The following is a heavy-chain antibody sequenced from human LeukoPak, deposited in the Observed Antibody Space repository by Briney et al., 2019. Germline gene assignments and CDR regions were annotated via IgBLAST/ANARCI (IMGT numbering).Heavy chain of an antibody. J-gene: IGHJ4*02. CDR3: ARDSRGYYDSSGYFDY. V-gene: IGHV4-61*03. CDR1: GDSVSSDSYY. D-gene: IGHD3-22*01. Sequence: PSETLSLTCTVSGDSVSSDSYYWSWIRQPPGKGLEWIAYIYYSGTTKYNPSLKSRVTIAVDTSKNHFSLKLSPVTAADTAVYYCARDSRGYYDSSGYFDYWGQGTLVTVSS. CDR2: IYYSGTT.